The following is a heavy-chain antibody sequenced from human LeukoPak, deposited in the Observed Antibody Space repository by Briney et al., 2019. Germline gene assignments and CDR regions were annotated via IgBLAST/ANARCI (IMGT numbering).Heavy chain of an antibody. D-gene: IGHD6-6*01. Sequence: AGGSLRLSCAASGFTFIDYNMNWVRQVPGKGLESVSYMSRSGDIIYYADSVKGRFTISRDNAKNSLYLQMNSLRAEDTAVYYCARDPEAVGYSSSSYVGPWGQGTLVTVSS. V-gene: IGHV3-48*01. CDR2: MSRSGDII. CDR1: GFTFIDYN. J-gene: IGHJ5*02. CDR3: ARDPEAVGYSSSSYVGP.